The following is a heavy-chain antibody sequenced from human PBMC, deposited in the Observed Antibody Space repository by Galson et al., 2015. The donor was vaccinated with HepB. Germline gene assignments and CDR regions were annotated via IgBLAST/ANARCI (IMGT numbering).Heavy chain of an antibody. Sequence: SLRLSCAASGFTFSSYSMNWVRQAPGKGLEWVSYISSSSSTIYYADSVKGRFTISRDNAKNSLYLQMNSLRAEDTAVYYCARDLLYSSTLAAGMWFDPWGQGTLVTVSS. D-gene: IGHD6-13*01. CDR2: ISSSSSTI. CDR1: GFTFSSYS. CDR3: ARDLLYSSTLAAGMWFDP. J-gene: IGHJ5*02. V-gene: IGHV3-48*01.